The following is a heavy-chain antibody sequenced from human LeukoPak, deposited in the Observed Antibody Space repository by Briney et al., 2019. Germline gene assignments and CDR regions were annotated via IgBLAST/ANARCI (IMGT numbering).Heavy chain of an antibody. V-gene: IGHV3-7*01. CDR3: ARDSTYGDFDY. Sequence: PGGSLRLSCAASGVMFPSYWMTWVRQAPGKGLEWVANIKQDGSEKYYVDSVKGRFTISRDNAKNSVYLQMNSLRAEDTAVYYCARDSTYGDFDYWGQGTLVTVSS. CDR2: IKQDGSEK. D-gene: IGHD3-10*01. CDR1: GVMFPSYW. J-gene: IGHJ4*02.